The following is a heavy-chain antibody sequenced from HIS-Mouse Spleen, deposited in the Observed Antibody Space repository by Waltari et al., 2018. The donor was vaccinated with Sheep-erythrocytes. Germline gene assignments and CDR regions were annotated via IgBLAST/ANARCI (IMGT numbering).Heavy chain of an antibody. J-gene: IGHJ3*02. CDR3: ARDSTSDAFDI. D-gene: IGHD6-6*01. CDR2: SSSSSSYI. Sequence: EVQLVESGGGLVKPGGSLRLSCAASGFTFSSYSMNWVRQGPGKGRECVYYSSSSSSYISYADSVKGRFTISRDNAKNSLYLQMNSLRAEDTAVYYCARDSTSDAFDIWGQGTMVTVSS. V-gene: IGHV3-21*05. CDR1: GFTFSSYS.